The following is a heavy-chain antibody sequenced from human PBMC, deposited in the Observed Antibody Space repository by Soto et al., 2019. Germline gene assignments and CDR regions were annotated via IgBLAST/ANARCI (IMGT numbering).Heavy chain of an antibody. D-gene: IGHD3-10*01. CDR3: TREGSAPYYYYGMDA. V-gene: IGHV5-51*01. CDR1: GYSFTSYW. CDR2: IYPGDSDT. Sequence: PGESLKISCKGSGYSFTSYWIGWVRQMPGKGLEWMGIIYPGDSDTRYSPSFQGQVTISADTSTNTAYMELRSLRSDDTAIYYCTREGSAPYYYYGMDAWGQGTTVTVSS. J-gene: IGHJ6*02.